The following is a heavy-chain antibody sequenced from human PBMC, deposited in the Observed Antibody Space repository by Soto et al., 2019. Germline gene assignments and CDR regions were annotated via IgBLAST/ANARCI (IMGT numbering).Heavy chain of an antibody. D-gene: IGHD4-17*01. CDR1: GFTFSSYE. J-gene: IGHJ5*02. CDR3: GKYSDYGDHRDWFDP. V-gene: IGHV3-48*03. CDR2: ISSSGSTI. Sequence: EVQLVESGGGLVQPGGSLRLSCAASGFTFSSYEMNWVRQAPGKGLEWVSYISSSGSTIYYADSVKGRFTISRDNSKNMVFLQMKSLTVEDTAVYYCGKYSDYGDHRDWFDPWGQGTLVTVSS.